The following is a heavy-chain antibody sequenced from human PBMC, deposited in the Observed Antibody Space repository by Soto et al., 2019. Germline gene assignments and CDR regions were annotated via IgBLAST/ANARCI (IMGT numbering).Heavy chain of an antibody. J-gene: IGHJ5*02. D-gene: IGHD2-21*02. V-gene: IGHV4-39*01. Sequence: QLQLQESGPGLVKPSETLSLTCTVSGGSISSSSYYWGWIRQPPGKGLEWIGSIYYSGSTYYNPSLKSRVTISVDTSKNQFSLKLSSVTAADPAVYYCARTVVTAIGNWFDPWGQGTLVTVSS. CDR1: GGSISSSSYY. CDR3: ARTVVTAIGNWFDP. CDR2: IYYSGST.